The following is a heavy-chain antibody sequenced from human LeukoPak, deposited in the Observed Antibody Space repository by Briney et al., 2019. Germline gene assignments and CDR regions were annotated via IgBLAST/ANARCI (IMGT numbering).Heavy chain of an antibody. J-gene: IGHJ3*02. Sequence: PGGSLRLSCAASGFTFSSYSMNWVRQAPGKGLEWVSYISSSSSTIYYADSVKGRFTISRDNSKNTLYLQMNSLRAEDTAVYYCARVPQYGSSWYSFLGAFDIWGQGTMVTVSS. CDR2: ISSSSSTI. V-gene: IGHV3-48*01. D-gene: IGHD6-13*01. CDR3: ARVPQYGSSWYSFLGAFDI. CDR1: GFTFSSYS.